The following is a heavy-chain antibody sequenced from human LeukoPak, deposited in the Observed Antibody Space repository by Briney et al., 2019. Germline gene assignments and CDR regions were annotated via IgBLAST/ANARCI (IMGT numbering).Heavy chain of an antibody. D-gene: IGHD1-26*01. J-gene: IGHJ4*02. V-gene: IGHV3-48*03. CDR2: ISSSGSTI. CDR3: AKPSGSGVDY. Sequence: GGSLRLSCAASGFTFSSYEMNWVRQAPGKGLEWVSYISSSGSTIYYADSVKGRFTISRDNSMNTLYLQMNSLRREDTAVYYCAKPSGSGVDYWGQGTRITVSS. CDR1: GFTFSSYE.